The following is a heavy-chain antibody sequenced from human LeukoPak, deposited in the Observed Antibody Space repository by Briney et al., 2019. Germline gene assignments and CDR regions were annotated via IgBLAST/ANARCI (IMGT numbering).Heavy chain of an antibody. J-gene: IGHJ4*02. V-gene: IGHV4-59*12. CDR3: ARGVGSASRQPKGAMDY. D-gene: IGHD2-15*01. CDR1: GGSISSYY. CDR2: IYYSGST. Sequence: SETLSLTCTVSGGSISSYYWSWIRQPPGKGLEWIGYIYYSGSTNYNPSLKSRVTISVDTSKNQFSLKLSSVTAADTAVYYCARGVGSASRQPKGAMDYWGQGTLVTVSS.